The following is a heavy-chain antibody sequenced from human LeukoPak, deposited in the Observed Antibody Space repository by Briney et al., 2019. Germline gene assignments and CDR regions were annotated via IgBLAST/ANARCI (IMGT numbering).Heavy chain of an antibody. V-gene: IGHV4-39*06. CDR1: GGSISSSSYY. CDR2: IYYSGST. CDR3: ARDIRGLSSSYNWFDP. Sequence: SETLSLTCTVSGGSISSSSYYWGWIRQPPGKGLEWIGSIYYSGSTYYNPYRKSRFTIAVETSKNEFELKLSSVPAADTAVYYCARDIRGLSSSYNWFDPWGQGTLVTVSS. D-gene: IGHD6-6*01. J-gene: IGHJ5*02.